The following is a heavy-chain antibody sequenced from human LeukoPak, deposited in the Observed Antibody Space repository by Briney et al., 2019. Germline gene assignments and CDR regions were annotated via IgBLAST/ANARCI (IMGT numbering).Heavy chain of an antibody. CDR2: ISSYIGRT. D-gene: IGHD1-26*01. V-gene: IGHV1-18*01. J-gene: IGHJ6*02. CDR3: ARDRSRWELSGSMDV. CDR1: GYTFTTYG. Sequence: ASVKVTCKASGYTFTTYGLSWVRPAPGQGLEWMGWISSYIGRTDYAQKFQGRLTMTTDTSTNIAYMELRSLTSDDTAVYFCARDRSRWELSGSMDVWGQGTTVTVSS.